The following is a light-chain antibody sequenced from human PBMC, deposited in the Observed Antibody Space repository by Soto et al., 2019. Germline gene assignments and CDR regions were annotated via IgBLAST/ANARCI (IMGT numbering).Light chain of an antibody. CDR2: GAS. Sequence: EIVLTQSPGTLSLSPGERATLSCRASQSVKSSYLAWYQQKPGQPPRLLIYGASTRATGIPDRFIGSGSATDFTLTITRMEPEDFAVFYCQQYGSSPLTFGGGSKLESK. V-gene: IGKV3-20*01. J-gene: IGKJ4*01. CDR3: QQYGSSPLT. CDR1: QSVKSSY.